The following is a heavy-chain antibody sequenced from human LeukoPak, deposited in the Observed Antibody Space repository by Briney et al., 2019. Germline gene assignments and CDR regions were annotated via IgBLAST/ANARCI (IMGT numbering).Heavy chain of an antibody. J-gene: IGHJ3*02. D-gene: IGHD2-15*01. CDR3: VSPYCSGGTCHDAFDI. V-gene: IGHV4-31*03. CDR1: GGSISSGGYY. CDR2: IYYSGST. Sequence: SQTLSLTCTVSGGSISSGGYYWSWIRQHPGKGLEWIGYIYYSGSTNYNPSLKSRVTISIDTSKKQFSLKLSSVTAADTAVYYCVSPYCSGGTCHDAFDIWGQGTMVTVSS.